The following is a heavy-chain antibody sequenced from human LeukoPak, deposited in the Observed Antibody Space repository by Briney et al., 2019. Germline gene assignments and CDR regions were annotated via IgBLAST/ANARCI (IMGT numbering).Heavy chain of an antibody. CDR1: GYTFTSYA. CDR2: IIPILGIA. D-gene: IGHD2-2*01. J-gene: IGHJ6*02. CDR3: ARESEDIVVVPAAAHGFVLDV. V-gene: IGHV1-69*04. Sequence: GASAKVSCKASGYTFTSYAISWVRQAPGQGLEWMGRIIPILGIANYAQKFQGRVTITADKSTSTAHMELSSLRSEDTAVYYCARESEDIVVVPAAAHGFVLDVWGQGTTVTVSS.